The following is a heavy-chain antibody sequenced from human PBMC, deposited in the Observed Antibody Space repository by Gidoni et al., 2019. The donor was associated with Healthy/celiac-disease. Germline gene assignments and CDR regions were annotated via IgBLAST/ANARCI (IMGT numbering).Heavy chain of an antibody. CDR1: GFPFSSYE. V-gene: IGHV3-48*03. Sequence: EVQLVESGGGLVQPGGSLRLSCTASGFPFSSYEMNWVRQAPGKGLEWVSYISSSGSTIYYADSVKGRFTISRDNAKNSLYLQMNSLRAEDTAVYYCAREGSYYDFWSGYYTGLGPLDYWGQGTLVTVSS. D-gene: IGHD3-3*01. CDR3: AREGSYYDFWSGYYTGLGPLDY. J-gene: IGHJ4*02. CDR2: ISSSGSTI.